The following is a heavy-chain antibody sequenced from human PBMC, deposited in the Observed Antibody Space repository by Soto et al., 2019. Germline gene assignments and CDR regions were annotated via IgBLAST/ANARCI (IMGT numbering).Heavy chain of an antibody. CDR2: ISYDGSNK. V-gene: IGHV3-30-3*01. D-gene: IGHD3-22*01. Sequence: PGGSLRLSCAASGFTFSSYAMHWVRQAPGKGLEWVAVISYDGSNKYYADSVKGRFTISRDNSKNTLYLQMNSLRAEDTAVYYCARSEEDYYDELDYWGQGTLVTVSS. CDR3: ARSEEDYYDELDY. J-gene: IGHJ4*02. CDR1: GFTFSSYA.